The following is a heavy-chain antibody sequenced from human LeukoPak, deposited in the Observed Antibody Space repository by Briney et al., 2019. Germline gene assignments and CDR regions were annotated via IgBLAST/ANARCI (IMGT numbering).Heavy chain of an antibody. CDR2: VKQDGSEN. V-gene: IGHV3-7*01. CDR1: GFTFSTYY. J-gene: IGHJ4*02. Sequence: GGSLRLSCAASGFTFSTYYMTWVRQAPGKGLEWVAGVKQDGSENYYVDSVKGRFTISRDNSKNSLYLQMNSLRAEDTAVYFCAREGYCTSTTCYVGVPFDYWGQGTLVTVAS. D-gene: IGHD2-2*01. CDR3: AREGYCTSTTCYVGVPFDY.